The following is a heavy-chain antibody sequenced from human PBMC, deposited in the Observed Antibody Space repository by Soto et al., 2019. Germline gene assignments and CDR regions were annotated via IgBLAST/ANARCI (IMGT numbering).Heavy chain of an antibody. D-gene: IGHD2-15*01. CDR2: INHSGST. Sequence: QVQLQQWGAGLLKPSETLSLTCAVYGGSFSGYYWSWIRQPPGKGLEWIGEINHSGSTNYNPSLKSRVTISVDTSKNQFSLKLSSVTAADTAVYYCARGYCSGGSCKSSFDYWGQGTLVTVSS. CDR1: GGSFSGYY. J-gene: IGHJ4*02. CDR3: ARGYCSGGSCKSSFDY. V-gene: IGHV4-34*01.